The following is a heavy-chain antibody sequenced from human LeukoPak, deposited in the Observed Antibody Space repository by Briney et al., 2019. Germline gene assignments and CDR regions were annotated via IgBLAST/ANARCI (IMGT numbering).Heavy chain of an antibody. CDR3: ARDVGYSYGTDY. CDR2: IYTSGST. V-gene: IGHV4-61*02. J-gene: IGHJ4*02. CDR1: GGSISSGSYY. D-gene: IGHD5-18*01. Sequence: SETLSLTCTVSGGSISSGSYYWSWIRQPAGKGLEWIGRIYTSGSTSYNPSLKSRVAISVDTSKNQFSLKLSPVTAADTAVYYCARDVGYSYGTDYWGQGTLVTVSS.